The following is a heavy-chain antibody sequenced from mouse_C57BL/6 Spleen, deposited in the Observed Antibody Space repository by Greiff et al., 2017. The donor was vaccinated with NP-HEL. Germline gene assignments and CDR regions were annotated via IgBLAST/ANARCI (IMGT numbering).Heavy chain of an antibody. CDR3: ARSGGPEDYFDY. CDR1: GYTFTDYY. J-gene: IGHJ2*01. D-gene: IGHD1-3*01. CDR2: INPNNGGT. V-gene: IGHV1-26*01. Sequence: VQLQQSGPELVKPGASVKISCKASGYTFTDYYMNWVKQSHGKSLEWIGDINPNNGGTSYNQKFKGKATLTVDKSSSTAYMELRSLTSEDSAVYYCARSGGPEDYFDYWGQGTTLTVSS.